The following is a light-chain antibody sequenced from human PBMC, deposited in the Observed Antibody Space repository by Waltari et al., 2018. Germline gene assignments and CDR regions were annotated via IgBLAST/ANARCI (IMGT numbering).Light chain of an antibody. CDR2: DAS. CDR3: QQYGSSAGFT. V-gene: IGKV3-20*01. CDR1: QSVSSSY. Sequence: SSQSVSSSYLAWYQQKPGQAPRLLIFDASSRATGIPDRFSGSGSGTDFTLTISRLEPEDFAVYYCQQYGSSAGFTFGPGTKVDIK. J-gene: IGKJ3*01.